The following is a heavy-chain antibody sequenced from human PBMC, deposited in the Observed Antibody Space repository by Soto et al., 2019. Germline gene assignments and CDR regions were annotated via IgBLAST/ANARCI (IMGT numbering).Heavy chain of an antibody. Sequence: ASETLSLTCTVSGGSISSSSYYWGWIRQPPGKGLEWIGSIYYSGSTYYNPSLKSRVTISVDTSKNQFSLKLSSVTAADTAVYYCARHGGADYYYGMDVWGQGTTVTVS. D-gene: IGHD3-16*01. CDR1: GGSISSSSYY. J-gene: IGHJ6*02. CDR2: IYYSGST. CDR3: ARHGGADYYYGMDV. V-gene: IGHV4-39*01.